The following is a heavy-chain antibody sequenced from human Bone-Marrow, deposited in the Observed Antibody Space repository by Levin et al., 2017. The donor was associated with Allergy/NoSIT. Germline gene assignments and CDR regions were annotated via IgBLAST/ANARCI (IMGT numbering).Heavy chain of an antibody. V-gene: IGHV3-23*01. D-gene: IGHD1-26*01. CDR1: GFAFSSFA. CDR3: AKQRGATIDF. J-gene: IGHJ4*02. CDR2: IGGRGDTS. Sequence: GGSLRLSCAASGFAFSSFAMGWVRQAPGRGLEWVSTIGGRGDTSDYSDSVRGRFTISRDNSNDTLFLQMSRLRPDDTATYYCAKQRGATIDFWGQGTLVTVSS.